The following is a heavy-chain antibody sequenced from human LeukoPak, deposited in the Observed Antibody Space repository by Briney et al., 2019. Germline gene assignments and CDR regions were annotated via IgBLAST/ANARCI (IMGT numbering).Heavy chain of an antibody. CDR1: GYSFTSYW. D-gene: IGHD2-15*01. Sequence: GESLKISCKGSGYSFTSYWIGWVRQMPGKGLEWMGIIYPGGSDTRYSPSFQGQVTISADKSISTAYLQWSSLKASDTAMYYCARHSPPLLEWGGNWFDPWGQGTLVTVSS. CDR2: IYPGGSDT. J-gene: IGHJ5*02. V-gene: IGHV5-51*01. CDR3: ARHSPPLLEWGGNWFDP.